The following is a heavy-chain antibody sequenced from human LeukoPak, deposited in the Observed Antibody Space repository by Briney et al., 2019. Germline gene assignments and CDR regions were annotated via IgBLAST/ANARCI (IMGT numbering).Heavy chain of an antibody. D-gene: IGHD3-10*01. J-gene: IGHJ4*02. CDR3: AKSDYYGSGSYLDICY. Sequence: PGGSLRLSCAASEFSVGSNYMTWVRQAPGKGLEWVSLIYSGGSTYYADSVKGRFTISRDNSKNTLYLQMNSLRAEDTAVYYCAKSDYYGSGSYLDICYWGQGTLVTVSS. CDR1: EFSVGSNY. CDR2: IYSGGST. V-gene: IGHV3-66*01.